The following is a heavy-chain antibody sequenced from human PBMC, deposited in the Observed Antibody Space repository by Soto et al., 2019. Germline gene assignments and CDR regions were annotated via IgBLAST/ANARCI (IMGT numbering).Heavy chain of an antibody. CDR2: IIPFLDVA. Sequence: VQLVQSGAEVKKPASSVKVSCKASGGTFSSYTISWVRQAPGQGLEWMGRIIPFLDVANYAQKFQGRVTITADKSTSTAYMELHSLRSEDTAMYYCARDSSLAGRPFDYWGQGTLVTVSS. V-gene: IGHV1-69*08. CDR3: ARDSSLAGRPFDY. D-gene: IGHD6-19*01. J-gene: IGHJ4*02. CDR1: GGTFSSYT.